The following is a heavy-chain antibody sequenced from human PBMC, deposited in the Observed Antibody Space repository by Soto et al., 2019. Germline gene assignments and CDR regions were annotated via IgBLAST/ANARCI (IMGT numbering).Heavy chain of an antibody. CDR2: ISGSGGST. D-gene: IGHD3-10*01. CDR3: AKDRAPGPAPPRHTDPRINWFDP. Sequence: GGSLRLSCAASGFTFSSYAMSWVRQAPGKGLEWVSAISGSGGSTYYADSVKGRFTISRDNSKNTLYLQMNSLRAEDTAVYYCAKDRAPGPAPPRHTDPRINWFDPWGQGTLVTVSS. J-gene: IGHJ5*02. V-gene: IGHV3-23*01. CDR1: GFTFSSYA.